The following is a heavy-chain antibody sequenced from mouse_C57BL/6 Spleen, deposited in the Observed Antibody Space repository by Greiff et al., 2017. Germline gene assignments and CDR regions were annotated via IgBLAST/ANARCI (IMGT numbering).Heavy chain of an antibody. Sequence: EVQLQQSGPELVKPGDSVKISCKASGYSFTGYFMNWVMQSHGKSLEWIGRINPYNGDTFYNQKFKGKATLTVDKSSSTAHMELRSLTSEDSAVYYCARSDGYYRAMDYWGQGTSVTVSS. J-gene: IGHJ4*01. CDR2: INPYNGDT. D-gene: IGHD2-3*01. V-gene: IGHV1-20*01. CDR1: GYSFTGYF. CDR3: ARSDGYYRAMDY.